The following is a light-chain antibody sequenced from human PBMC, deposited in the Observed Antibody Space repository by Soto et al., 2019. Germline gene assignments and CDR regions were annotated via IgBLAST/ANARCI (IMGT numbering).Light chain of an antibody. CDR1: KNDIGVYDF. Sequence: QSALTQPPSASGSPGQSVTISCTGTKNDIGVYDFVSWYQHHPGKAPRLIIYEVVQRPSGVPDRFSGSKSGNTASLTISGLQAEDEADYYCYSYAGSYTLIFGGGTKLTVL. V-gene: IGLV2-8*01. CDR3: YSYAGSYTLI. CDR2: EVV. J-gene: IGLJ2*01.